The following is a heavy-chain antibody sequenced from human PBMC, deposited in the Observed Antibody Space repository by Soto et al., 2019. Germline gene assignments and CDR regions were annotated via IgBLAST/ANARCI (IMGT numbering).Heavy chain of an antibody. CDR3: AKGVGGATTYFQH. Sequence: QVQLVESGGGVVQPGRSLRLSCAASGFTFSSYGMHWVRQAPGKGLEWVAVISYDGSDKYYADSVKGRFTISRDNSNSTLYLQMDGLRAEGTAGYCCAKGVGGATTYFQHWGQGTLVTVSS. CDR1: GFTFSSYG. D-gene: IGHD1-26*01. CDR2: ISYDGSDK. J-gene: IGHJ1*01. V-gene: IGHV3-30*18.